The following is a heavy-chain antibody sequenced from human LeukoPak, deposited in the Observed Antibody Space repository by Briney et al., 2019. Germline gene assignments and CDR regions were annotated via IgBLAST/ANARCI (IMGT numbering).Heavy chain of an antibody. Sequence: PGGSLRLSCAASGFTFSGYAMSWVRQAPGKGLEWVSAISGSGGSTYYVDSVKGRFTISRDNSKNTLYLQMNSLRAEDTAVYYCAKIGRDGYNSYFDYWGQGTLVTVSS. V-gene: IGHV3-23*01. D-gene: IGHD5-24*01. CDR3: AKIGRDGYNSYFDY. CDR2: ISGSGGST. J-gene: IGHJ4*02. CDR1: GFTFSGYA.